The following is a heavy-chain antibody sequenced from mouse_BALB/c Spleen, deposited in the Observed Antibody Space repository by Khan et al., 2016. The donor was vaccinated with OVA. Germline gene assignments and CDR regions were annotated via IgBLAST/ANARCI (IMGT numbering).Heavy chain of an antibody. Sequence: EVQLQESGPGLVKPSQSLSLTCTVTGYSITSDYAWNWIRQFQGNKLEWMDYISYSGSTSSNPSLKSRISITRDTSKHQFFLQFNSVTTEDTATCYCARGVRLTYWGQGTLVTVSA. D-gene: IGHD1-2*01. CDR2: ISYSGST. V-gene: IGHV3-2*02. CDR1: GYSITSDYA. J-gene: IGHJ3*01. CDR3: ARGVRLTY.